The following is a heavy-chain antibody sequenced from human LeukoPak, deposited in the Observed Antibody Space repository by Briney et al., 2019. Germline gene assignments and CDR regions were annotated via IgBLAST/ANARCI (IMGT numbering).Heavy chain of an antibody. CDR1: GFSFSSYA. V-gene: IGHV3-23*01. D-gene: IGHD1-26*01. CDR3: AKRTLTPSESHSPLDY. Sequence: GGSLRLSCAASGFSFSSYAMTWARQAPVKGLEWVSAISGDGTRTYYADSVKGRFTISRDNSKNTLYLEMSSLRVEDTAIYYCAKRTLTPSESHSPLDYWGQGTLVTVSS. CDR2: ISGDGTRT. J-gene: IGHJ4*02.